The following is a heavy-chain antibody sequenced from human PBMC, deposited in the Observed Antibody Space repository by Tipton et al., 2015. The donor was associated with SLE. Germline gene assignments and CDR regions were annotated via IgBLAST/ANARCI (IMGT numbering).Heavy chain of an antibody. D-gene: IGHD3-3*01. Sequence: GSLRLSCTVSGGSISSYYWSWIRQPPGKGLEWIGYIYYSGSTNYNPSLKSRVTISVDTSKNQFSLKLSSVTAADTAVYYCAREKGITIFPRWFDPWGQGTLVTVSS. CDR3: AREKGITIFPRWFDP. V-gene: IGHV4-59*01. J-gene: IGHJ5*02. CDR1: GGSISSYY. CDR2: IYYSGST.